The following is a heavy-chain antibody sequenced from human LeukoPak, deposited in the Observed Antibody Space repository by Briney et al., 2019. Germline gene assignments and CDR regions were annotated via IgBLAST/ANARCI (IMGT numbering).Heavy chain of an antibody. D-gene: IGHD3-22*01. J-gene: IGHJ4*02. Sequence: PSETLSLTCAVYGGSFSGYYWSWIRQPPGKGLEWIGEINHSGSTNYYPSLKSRVTISVDTSKNQFSLKLSSVTAADTAVYYCARGEYYYDSSGYYYGYWGQGTLVTVSS. CDR2: INHSGST. CDR3: ARGEYYYDSSGYYYGY. CDR1: GGSFSGYY. V-gene: IGHV4-34*01.